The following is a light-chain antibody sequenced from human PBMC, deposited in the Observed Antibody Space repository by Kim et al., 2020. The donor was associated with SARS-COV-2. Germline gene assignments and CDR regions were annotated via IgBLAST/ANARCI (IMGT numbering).Light chain of an antibody. CDR3: NSRDSNDNVV. CDR2: GKN. Sequence: VALGQTVRITCQGDSRRSYYATWYQQKPGQAPIVVSYGKNNRPSGIPDRFSGSSSGNTASLTITGTQAGDEADYYCNSRDSNDNVVFGGGTQLTVL. J-gene: IGLJ2*01. V-gene: IGLV3-19*01. CDR1: SRRSYY.